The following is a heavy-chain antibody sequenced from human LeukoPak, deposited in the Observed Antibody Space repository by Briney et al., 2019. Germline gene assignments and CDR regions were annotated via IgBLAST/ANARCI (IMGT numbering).Heavy chain of an antibody. Sequence: GGSLRLSCAASGFTFSSYSMIWVRQAPGKGLEWVSYISSSGSTIYYADSVKGRLTISRDNAKNSLYLQMNSLRAEDTAVYYCAELGITMIGGVWGKGTTVTISS. J-gene: IGHJ6*04. V-gene: IGHV3-48*04. D-gene: IGHD3-10*02. CDR3: AELGITMIGGV. CDR2: ISSSGSTI. CDR1: GFTFSSYS.